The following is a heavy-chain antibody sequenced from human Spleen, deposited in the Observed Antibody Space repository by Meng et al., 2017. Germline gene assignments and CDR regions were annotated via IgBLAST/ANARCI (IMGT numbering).Heavy chain of an antibody. CDR3: SGHIDY. D-gene: IGHD2-15*01. Sequence: GESLKISCVASGGTFRNFWMTWVRQAPGKGLEWVGRIKSKVDGGTTDFAAPVKGRFTISRDDSRNTVYLQMNSLKTEDTAVYYCSGHIDYWGQGTLVTVSS. V-gene: IGHV3-15*01. CDR1: GGTFRNFW. CDR2: IKSKVDGGTT. J-gene: IGHJ4*02.